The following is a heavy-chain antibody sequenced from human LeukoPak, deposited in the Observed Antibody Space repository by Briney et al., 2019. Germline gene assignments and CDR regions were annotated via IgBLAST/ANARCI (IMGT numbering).Heavy chain of an antibody. Sequence: SETLSLTCTVFGGFISSYYWSWIRQPPGKGMEWLGYIYYTGNSNYNPSLESRVTMSLDTSTNQFSLRLSSVTAADTAVDYCARRYNNSWFVDYWGQGALVTVSS. J-gene: IGHJ4*02. CDR2: IYYTGNS. CDR1: GGFISSYY. D-gene: IGHD6-19*01. V-gene: IGHV4-59*08. CDR3: ARRYNNSWFVDY.